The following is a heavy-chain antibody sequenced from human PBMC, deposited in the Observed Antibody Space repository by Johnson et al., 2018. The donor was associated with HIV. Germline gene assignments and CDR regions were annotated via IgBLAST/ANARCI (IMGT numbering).Heavy chain of an antibody. J-gene: IGHJ3*01. Sequence: VQLVESGGGLVQSGESLRLSCAASGITVNTNYMSWVRRAPGKGLEWVSVIFSVGITYYADSVKGRFTISRDNSTNMLYLQMNSLRPEDTAVYYCARDGRDLVTRGGFDVWGQGTVVTVSS. V-gene: IGHV3-66*02. CDR2: IFSVGIT. CDR1: GITVNTNY. D-gene: IGHD5-18*01. CDR3: ARDGRDLVTRGGFDV.